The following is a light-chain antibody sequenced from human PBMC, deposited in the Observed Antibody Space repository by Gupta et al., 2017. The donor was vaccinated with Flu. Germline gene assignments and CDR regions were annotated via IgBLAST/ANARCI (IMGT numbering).Light chain of an antibody. CDR3: QQYYSTPQT. CDR2: WAS. Sequence: NCKSSQSVLYSSNNKNYLAWYQQKPGQPPKLLIYWASTQESGVPDRFSGSGSGTDFTLTISSLQAEDVAVYYCQQYYSTPQTFGQGTKVEIK. J-gene: IGKJ1*01. CDR1: QSVLYSSNNKNY. V-gene: IGKV4-1*01.